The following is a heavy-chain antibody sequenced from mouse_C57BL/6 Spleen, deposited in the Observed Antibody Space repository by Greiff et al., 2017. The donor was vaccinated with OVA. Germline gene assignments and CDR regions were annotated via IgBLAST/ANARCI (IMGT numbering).Heavy chain of an antibody. D-gene: IGHD1-1*01. J-gene: IGHJ1*03. CDR1: GYTFTSYW. CDR2: IYPSDSET. Sequence: QVQLKQPGAELVRPGSSVKLSCKASGYTFTSYWMDWVKQRPGQGLEWIGNIYPSDSETHYNQKFKDKATLTVDKSSSTAYMQLSSLTSEDSAVYYCARTGGSSYGYFDVWGTGTTVTVSS. CDR3: ARTGGSSYGYFDV. V-gene: IGHV1-61*01.